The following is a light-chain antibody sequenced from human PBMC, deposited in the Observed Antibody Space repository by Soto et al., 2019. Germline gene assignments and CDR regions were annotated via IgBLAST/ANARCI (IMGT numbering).Light chain of an antibody. J-gene: IGLJ7*01. CDR3: AAWDDSLSGPGV. V-gene: IGLV1-47*01. CDR2: KNN. CDR1: SSNIGNFY. Sequence: QAVVTQPPSASGTPGPRVTISCSGSSSNIGNFYVYWYQQLPGTAPKLLIYKNNQRPLGVPDRFSGSKSGTSASLAISGLRSEDEADYYCAAWDDSLSGPGVFGGGTQLTVL.